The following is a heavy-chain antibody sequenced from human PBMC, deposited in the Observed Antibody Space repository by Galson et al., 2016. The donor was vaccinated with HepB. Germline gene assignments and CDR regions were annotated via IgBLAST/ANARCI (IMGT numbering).Heavy chain of an antibody. V-gene: IGHV3-7*01. CDR1: GLTFSRYW. CDR3: ASYFSNYVSY. Sequence: SLRLSCATSGLTFSRYWMSWVRQAPGKGLEWVANIKVDGSEKYYVASVKGRFTISRDNAKNSMYLQMNSLRAEDTAVYYCASYFSNYVSYWGQGTLVTVSS. CDR2: IKVDGSEK. J-gene: IGHJ4*02. D-gene: IGHD4-11*01.